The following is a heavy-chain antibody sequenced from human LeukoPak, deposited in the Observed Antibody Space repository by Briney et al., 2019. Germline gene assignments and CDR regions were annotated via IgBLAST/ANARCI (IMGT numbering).Heavy chain of an antibody. V-gene: IGHV4-39*07. D-gene: IGHD3-3*01. Sequence: SETLSLTCTVSGGSISSSSYYWGWIRQPPGKGLEWIGSIYYSGSTYYNPSLKSRVTISVDTSKNQFSLKLSSVTATDTAVYYCARADYDFWSGYSGYHFDYWGQGTLVTVSS. CDR2: IYYSGST. J-gene: IGHJ4*02. CDR3: ARADYDFWSGYSGYHFDY. CDR1: GGSISSSSYY.